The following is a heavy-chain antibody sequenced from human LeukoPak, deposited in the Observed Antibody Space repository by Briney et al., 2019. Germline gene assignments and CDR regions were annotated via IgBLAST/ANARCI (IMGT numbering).Heavy chain of an antibody. CDR1: GGSFSGYY. CDR2: INHSGST. CDR3: ARPKRGPLNAFDI. J-gene: IGHJ3*02. V-gene: IGHV4-34*01. Sequence: SETLSLTCAVYGGSFSGYYWSWIRQPPGKGLEWIGEINHSGSTNYNPSLKSRVTISVDTSKNQFSLKLSSVTAADTAVYYCARPKRGPLNAFDIWGQGTMVTVSS.